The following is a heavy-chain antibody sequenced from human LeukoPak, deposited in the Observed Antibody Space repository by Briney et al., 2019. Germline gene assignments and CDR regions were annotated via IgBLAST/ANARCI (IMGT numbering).Heavy chain of an antibody. CDR3: ARHGGSYTFDF. D-gene: IGHD1-26*01. Sequence: SETLSLTCAVNGGFFSNYYWSWIRQPPGKGLELIGYMYDSGSTNNNPSLKSRVTISVDTSKNQFSLRLSSVTAADTAVYYCARHGGSYTFDFWGQGVLVTVSS. CDR2: MYDSGST. V-gene: IGHV4-59*01. J-gene: IGHJ4*02. CDR1: GGFFSNYY.